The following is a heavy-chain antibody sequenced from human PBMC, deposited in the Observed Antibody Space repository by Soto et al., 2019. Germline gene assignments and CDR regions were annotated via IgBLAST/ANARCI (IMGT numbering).Heavy chain of an antibody. CDR2: INHSGST. Sequence: SETLSLTCAVYGGSFSGYYWSWIRQPPGKGLEWIGEINHSGSTNYNPSLKSRVTILVETSKNQFSLKLSAVTAADTAVYYCARGGGSSSSNWFDPWGQGTLVTVSS. V-gene: IGHV4-34*01. CDR3: ARGGGSSSSNWFDP. CDR1: GGSFSGYY. J-gene: IGHJ5*02. D-gene: IGHD6-6*01.